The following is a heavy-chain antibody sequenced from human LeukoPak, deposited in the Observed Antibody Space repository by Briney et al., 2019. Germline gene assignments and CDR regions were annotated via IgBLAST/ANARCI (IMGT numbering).Heavy chain of an antibody. Sequence: PGGSLRLSCAASGFTFSSYSMNWVRQAPGKGLEWVSSISSSSSYIYYADSVKGRFTISRDNAKNSLYLQMNSLRAEDTAVYYCARDRRVRGVNDDYWGQGTLVTVSS. D-gene: IGHD3-10*01. V-gene: IGHV3-21*01. CDR2: ISSSSSYI. J-gene: IGHJ4*02. CDR3: ARDRRVRGVNDDY. CDR1: GFTFSSYS.